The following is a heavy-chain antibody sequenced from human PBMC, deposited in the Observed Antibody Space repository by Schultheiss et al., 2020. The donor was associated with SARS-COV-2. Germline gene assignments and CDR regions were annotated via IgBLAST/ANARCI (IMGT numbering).Heavy chain of an antibody. J-gene: IGHJ4*02. CDR2: ISYDGSNK. Sequence: GGSLRLSCAASGFTFSSYGMHWVRQAPGKGLEWVAVISYDGSNKYYADSVKGRFTISRDNSKNTLYLQMNSLRAEDTAVYYCAKDNPGTITMVRGVIDYWGKGTLVTVSS. CDR3: AKDNPGTITMVRGVIDY. D-gene: IGHD3-10*01. CDR1: GFTFSSYG. V-gene: IGHV3-30*18.